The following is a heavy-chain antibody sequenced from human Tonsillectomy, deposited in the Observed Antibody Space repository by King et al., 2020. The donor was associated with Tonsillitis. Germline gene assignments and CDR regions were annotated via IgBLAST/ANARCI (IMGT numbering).Heavy chain of an antibody. CDR1: GGSSSGYY. Sequence: VQLQQWGAGLLKPSETLSLTCGVYGGSSSGYYWSWIRQPPGKGLEWIGEINHSGSTNYNPSLTSRLTISIDTSKNQFSLNLSSVTAADTAVCYCARADRRQWLVRYYFDYWGQGTLVTVSS. V-gene: IGHV4-34*01. CDR2: INHSGST. J-gene: IGHJ4*02. D-gene: IGHD6-19*01. CDR3: ARADRRQWLVRYYFDY.